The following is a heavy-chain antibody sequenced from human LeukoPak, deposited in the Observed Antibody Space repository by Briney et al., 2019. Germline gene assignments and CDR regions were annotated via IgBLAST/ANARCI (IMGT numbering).Heavy chain of an antibody. CDR2: IRNDGSIK. V-gene: IGHV3-30*02. CDR3: AINYYDSSAYALHY. D-gene: IGHD3-22*01. CDR1: GFTFSSYG. Sequence: GGSLRLSCAASGFTFSSYGMHWVRQAPGKGLEWVAFIRNDGSIKYHADSVKGRFTISRDNSKNTLYLQMNSLRADDTAVYYCAINYYDSSAYALHYWGQGTLVTVSS. J-gene: IGHJ4*02.